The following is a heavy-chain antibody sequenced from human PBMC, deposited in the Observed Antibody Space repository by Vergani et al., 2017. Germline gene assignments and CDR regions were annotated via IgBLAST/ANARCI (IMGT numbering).Heavy chain of an antibody. Sequence: QVQLQESGPGLVKPSETLSLTCTVSGGSVSSGSYYWSWIRQPAGKGLEWIGYIYYSGSTNSNPSLKSRVTISVDTSKNQFSLKLSSVTAADTAVYYCVRERWDGYSYGSYYFDYWGQGTLVTVSS. CDR1: GGSVSSGSYY. D-gene: IGHD5-18*01. J-gene: IGHJ4*02. CDR3: VRERWDGYSYGSYYFDY. CDR2: IYYSGST. V-gene: IGHV4-61*10.